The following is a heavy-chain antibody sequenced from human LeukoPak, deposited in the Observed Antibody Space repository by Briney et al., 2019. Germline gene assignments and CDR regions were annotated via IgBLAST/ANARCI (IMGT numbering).Heavy chain of an antibody. Sequence: SVKVSCKASGGTFSSYAISWVRQAPGQGLEWMGGIIPIFGTANYAQKFQGRVTITTDESTSTAYMELSSLRSKDTAVYYCARGPAMVLYYYYMDVWGKGTTVTVSS. CDR2: IIPIFGTA. D-gene: IGHD5-18*01. CDR3: ARGPAMVLYYYYMDV. J-gene: IGHJ6*03. CDR1: GGTFSSYA. V-gene: IGHV1-69*05.